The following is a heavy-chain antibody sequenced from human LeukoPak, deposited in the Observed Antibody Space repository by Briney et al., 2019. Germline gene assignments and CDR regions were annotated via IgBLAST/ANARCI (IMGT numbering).Heavy chain of an antibody. CDR3: ARGFSYYYYGMDV. CDR2: IYYRGST. CDR1: GGSISSYY. Sequence: SETLSLTCTVSGGSISSYYWSWIRQPPGKGLEWIAYIYYRGSTNYNPSLKSRVTISVDTSKNQFSLKLSSVSAADTAVYYCARGFSYYYYGMDVWGQGTAVTVSS. V-gene: IGHV4-59*12. J-gene: IGHJ6*02. D-gene: IGHD2/OR15-2a*01.